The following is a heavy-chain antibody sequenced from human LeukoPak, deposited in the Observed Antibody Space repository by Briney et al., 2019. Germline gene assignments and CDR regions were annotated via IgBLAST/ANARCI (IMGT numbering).Heavy chain of an antibody. CDR2: ISAYNGNT. D-gene: IGHD3-22*01. CDR1: GYTFTSYG. V-gene: IGHV1-18*01. J-gene: IGHJ4*02. Sequence: GASVKVSCKASGYTFTSYGISWVRQAPGQGLEWMGWISAYNGNTNYAQKLQGRVTMTTDTSTSTAYMELRSLRSDDTAVYYCARDRLDIVEGTSGYWGQGTLVTVSS. CDR3: ARDRLDIVEGTSGY.